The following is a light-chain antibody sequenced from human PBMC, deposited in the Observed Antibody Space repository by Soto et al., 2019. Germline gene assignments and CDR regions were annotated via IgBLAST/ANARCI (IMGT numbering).Light chain of an antibody. J-gene: IGKJ5*01. CDR3: QQRAGSST. V-gene: IGKV3-11*01. Sequence: IVMTQSPATLSVSPGERATLSCRASQNIYSNVAWYQQKPGQAPRLLIYDASRRVTGIPARFSGSGSGTDFTLTLSSLEPEDFAVYYCQQRAGSSTFGQGTRLEIK. CDR2: DAS. CDR1: QNIYSN.